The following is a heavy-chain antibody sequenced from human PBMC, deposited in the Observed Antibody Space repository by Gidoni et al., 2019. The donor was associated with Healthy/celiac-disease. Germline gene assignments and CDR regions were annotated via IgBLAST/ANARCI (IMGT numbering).Heavy chain of an antibody. J-gene: IGHJ4*02. D-gene: IGHD1-26*01. CDR2: ISGSGGST. V-gene: IGHV3-23*01. CDR3: AKAVEWELLPPDY. Sequence: EVQLLASGGGLVQPGGSLRLSCAASGFTFSSYAMSWVRQAPGKGLEWVSAISGSGGSTYYADSVKCRFTISRDNSKNTLYLQMNSLRAEDTAVYYCAKAVEWELLPPDYWGQGTLVTVSS. CDR1: GFTFSSYA.